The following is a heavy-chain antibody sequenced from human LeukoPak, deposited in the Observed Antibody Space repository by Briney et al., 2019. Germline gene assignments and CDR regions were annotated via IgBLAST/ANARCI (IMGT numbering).Heavy chain of an antibody. CDR3: ARGEYSYGYFDY. V-gene: IGHV1-2*02. Sequence: ASVKVSCKASGYTFTVYYIHWVRQAPGQGHEWMGWINPNSGGTNYAQKFQGRVTMTRDTYISTAYMELSSLRSDDTAVYYCARGEYSYGYFDYWGQGTLVTVSS. CDR1: GYTFTVYY. CDR2: INPNSGGT. J-gene: IGHJ4*02. D-gene: IGHD5-18*01.